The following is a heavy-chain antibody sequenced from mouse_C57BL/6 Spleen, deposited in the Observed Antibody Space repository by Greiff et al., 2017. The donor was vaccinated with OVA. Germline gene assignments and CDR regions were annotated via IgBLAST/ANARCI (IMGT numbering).Heavy chain of an antibody. J-gene: IGHJ2*01. Sequence: QVTLKVSGPGLLQSSQTLSLTCSFSGFSLSTSGMGVSWIRQPSGKGLEWLAHIYWDDDKRYNPSLKSRLTISKDTSRNQVFLKITSVDTADTATYYCARSQDGYNYFDYWGQGTTLTVSS. CDR3: ARSQDGYNYFDY. CDR1: GFSLSTSGMG. CDR2: IYWDDDK. D-gene: IGHD2-3*01. V-gene: IGHV8-12*01.